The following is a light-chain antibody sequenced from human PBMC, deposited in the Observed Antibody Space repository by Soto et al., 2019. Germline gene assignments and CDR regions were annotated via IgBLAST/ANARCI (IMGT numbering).Light chain of an antibody. CDR1: PGVTNF. V-gene: IGKV3-11*01. CDR2: GAF. J-gene: IGKJ5*01. CDR3: HQRQYWPPIT. Sequence: EAALTQSPATLSASPGGSATLSCRASPGVTNFLAWYQQKPGQAPRLLIYGAFNRATGIPARFSGSGSGTDFTLTISSLEPEDFAVYYCHQRQYWPPITFGQGTRLEI.